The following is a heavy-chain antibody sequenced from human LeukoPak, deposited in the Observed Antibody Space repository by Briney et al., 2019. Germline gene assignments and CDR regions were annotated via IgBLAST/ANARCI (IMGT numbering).Heavy chain of an antibody. CDR1: GFTFSNYG. V-gene: IGHV3-30*02. CDR3: ANGPQYNILTGFYKVRSHLDY. Sequence: PGGSLRLSCAASGFTFSNYGMHWVRQAPGEGLEWVAFIRYDGTNKHYADSVKGRFTISRDNSKNTLYLQMNSLRAEDTAVYYCANGPQYNILTGFYKVRSHLDYWGQGTLVAVSS. D-gene: IGHD3-9*01. CDR2: IRYDGTNK. J-gene: IGHJ4*02.